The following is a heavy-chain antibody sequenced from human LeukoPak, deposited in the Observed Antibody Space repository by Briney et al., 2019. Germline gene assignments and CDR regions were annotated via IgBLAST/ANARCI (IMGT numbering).Heavy chain of an antibody. CDR3: ARLARDYPANY. CDR2: ISYDGSNK. J-gene: IGHJ4*02. Sequence: PGRSLRLSCAASGFTFSSYAMHWVRQAPGKGLEWVAVISYDGSNKYYADSVKGRFTISRDNSKNTLYLQMNSLRAEDTAVYYCARLARDYPANYWGQGTLVTVSS. CDR1: GFTFSSYA. D-gene: IGHD3-10*01. V-gene: IGHV3-30*04.